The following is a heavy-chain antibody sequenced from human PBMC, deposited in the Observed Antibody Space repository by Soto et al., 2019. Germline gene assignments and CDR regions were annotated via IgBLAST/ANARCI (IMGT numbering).Heavy chain of an antibody. D-gene: IGHD3-16*01. J-gene: IGHJ6*02. CDR3: ARLSRASFALDV. CDR2: IDPTDSYT. V-gene: IGHV5-10-1*01. Sequence: GESLKISCKGSGYNFITDWISWVRQMPGKGLEGMGRIDPTDSYTKYSPSFEGHVTISADKSISTAYLQWSSLKASDSAVYYCARLSRASFALDVWGQGTTVTVSS. CDR1: GYNFITDW.